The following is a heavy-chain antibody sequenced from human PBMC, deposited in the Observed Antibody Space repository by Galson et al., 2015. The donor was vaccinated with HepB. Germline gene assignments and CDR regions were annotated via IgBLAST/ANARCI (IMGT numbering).Heavy chain of an antibody. CDR3: ARDRLAVATRGFDY. CDR1: GFTFSSYS. D-gene: IGHD6-19*01. Sequence: SLRLSCAASGFTFSSYSMNWVRQAPGKGLEWVSYISSSSSTIYYADSVKGRFTISRDNAKDSLYLQMNSLRAEDTAVYYCARDRLAVATRGFDYWGQGTLVTVSS. CDR2: ISSSSSTI. J-gene: IGHJ4*02. V-gene: IGHV3-48*01.